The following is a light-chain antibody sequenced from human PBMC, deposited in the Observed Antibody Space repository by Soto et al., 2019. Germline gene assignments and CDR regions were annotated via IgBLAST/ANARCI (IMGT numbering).Light chain of an antibody. Sequence: DIQMTQSPSTLSASVGDRVIITCRASQSISTWLAWYQQKPGRAPNLLIYDASSLESGVPLRFSGSGSGTEFPLTISSLQPDDFGTYYCQQYNSYRYTFGQGTRLEIK. V-gene: IGKV1-5*01. CDR1: QSISTW. J-gene: IGKJ2*01. CDR3: QQYNSYRYT. CDR2: DAS.